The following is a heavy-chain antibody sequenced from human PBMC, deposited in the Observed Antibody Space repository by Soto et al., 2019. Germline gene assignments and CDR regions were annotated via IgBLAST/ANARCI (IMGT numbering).Heavy chain of an antibody. CDR2: IYSGGST. V-gene: IGHV3-53*01. CDR1: GFTVSSNY. D-gene: IGHD4-4*01. Sequence: GGSLRLSCAASGFTVSSNYMSWVRQAPGKGLEWVSVIYSGGSTYYADSVKGRFTISRDNSKNTLYLQMNSLRAEDTAVYYCASRRVRLQYISGMDVWGQGTTVTVSS. J-gene: IGHJ6*02. CDR3: ASRRVRLQYISGMDV.